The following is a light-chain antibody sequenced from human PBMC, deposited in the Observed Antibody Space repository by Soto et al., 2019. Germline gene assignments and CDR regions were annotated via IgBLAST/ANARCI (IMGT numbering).Light chain of an antibody. CDR1: QTISNN. J-gene: IGKJ1*01. Sequence: DIQMTQSPSSLSASIGDRVSITCRASQTISNNLNWYQQKPGKAPKLLIYEAFTLQSGVSSRFSGNGSGTEFTLTISSLQADDFGSYYCQHYNTWTFGPGTKVDIK. V-gene: IGKV1-5*03. CDR3: QHYNTWT. CDR2: EAF.